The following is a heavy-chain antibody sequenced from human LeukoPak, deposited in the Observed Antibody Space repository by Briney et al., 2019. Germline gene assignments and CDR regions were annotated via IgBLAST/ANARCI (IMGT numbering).Heavy chain of an antibody. CDR1: GGSISSYY. CDR2: IYTSGST. D-gene: IGHD3-16*01. CDR3: ARDDPTLGFDY. J-gene: IGHJ4*02. Sequence: PSETLSLTRTVSGGSISSYYWSWIRQPAGKGLKWIGRIYTSGSTNYNPSLKSRVTMSVDTSKNQFSLKLSSVTAADTAVYYCARDDPTLGFDYWGQGTLVTVSS. V-gene: IGHV4-4*07.